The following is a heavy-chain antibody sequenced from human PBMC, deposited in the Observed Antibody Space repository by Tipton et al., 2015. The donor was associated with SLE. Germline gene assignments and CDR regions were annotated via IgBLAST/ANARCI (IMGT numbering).Heavy chain of an antibody. V-gene: IGHV4-38-2*02. CDR3: ARDPPGLDNSFDL. CDR1: GYSISTGYY. D-gene: IGHD5-24*01. Sequence: TLSLTCTVSGYSISTGYYWGWIRQPPGKGLEWIGNMYQTGTTDYNPSLKSRVTMSVDTSKNQFFMRLSSATAADTAVYYCARDPPGLDNSFDLWGQGTLVTVSS. CDR2: MYQTGTT. J-gene: IGHJ3*01.